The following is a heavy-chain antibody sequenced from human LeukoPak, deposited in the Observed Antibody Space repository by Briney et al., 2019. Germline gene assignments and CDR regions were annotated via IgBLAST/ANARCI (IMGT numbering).Heavy chain of an antibody. CDR3: ARSSGFGMDV. D-gene: IGHD6-19*01. CDR1: GYTFTNYA. J-gene: IGHJ6*02. CDR2: INAGNGNT. Sequence: ASVKVSCKASGYTFTNYAVHWVRQAPGQRLEWMGWINAGNGNTKYSQKFQDRVTITRDTFASTVYMELSSLRSEDTSVYYCARSSGFGMDVWGQGTTVTVSS. V-gene: IGHV1-3*01.